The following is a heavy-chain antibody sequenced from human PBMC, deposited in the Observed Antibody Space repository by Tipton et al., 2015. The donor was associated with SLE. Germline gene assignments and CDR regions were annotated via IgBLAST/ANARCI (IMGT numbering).Heavy chain of an antibody. J-gene: IGHJ4*02. Sequence: SLRLSCAASGFTFSNYAMSWVRQAPGKGLEWVSVIFSGGSTYFADSLQGRFTISRDNAKNTLYLQMNSLRAEDTAVYYCARGTYSGNYPPNDWGQGTLVTVSS. CDR1: GFTFSNYA. V-gene: IGHV3-23*03. CDR3: ARGTYSGNYPPND. CDR2: IFSGGST. D-gene: IGHD1-26*01.